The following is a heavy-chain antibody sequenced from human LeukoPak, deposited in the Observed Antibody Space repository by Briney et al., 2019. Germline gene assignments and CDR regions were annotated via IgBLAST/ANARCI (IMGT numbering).Heavy chain of an antibody. CDR2: IYYSGST. D-gene: IGHD3-16*02. Sequence: SETLSLTCTVSGGSISSYYWSWIRQPPGKGLEWIGYIYYSGSTNYNPSLKSRVTKSVDTSKNQFSLKLSSVTAADTAVYYCARGRLDYVWGSYRPYYFDYWGQGTLVTVSS. CDR3: ARGRLDYVWGSYRPYYFDY. J-gene: IGHJ4*02. CDR1: GGSISSYY. V-gene: IGHV4-59*12.